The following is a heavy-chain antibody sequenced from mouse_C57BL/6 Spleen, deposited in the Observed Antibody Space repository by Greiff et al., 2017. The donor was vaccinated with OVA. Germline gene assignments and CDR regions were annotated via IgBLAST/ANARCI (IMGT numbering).Heavy chain of an antibody. J-gene: IGHJ1*03. V-gene: IGHV1-50*01. CDR3: ARRRFITTVVPYWYFDV. CDR2: IDPSASYT. CDR1: GYTFTSYW. Sequence: VQLQQPGAELVKPGASVKLSCKASGYTFTSYWMQWVKQRPGQGLEWIGEIDPSASYTNYNQKFKGKATLTVDTSSSTAYMQLSSLTSEDSAGYDCARRRFITTVVPYWYFDVWGTGTTVTGSS. D-gene: IGHD1-1*01.